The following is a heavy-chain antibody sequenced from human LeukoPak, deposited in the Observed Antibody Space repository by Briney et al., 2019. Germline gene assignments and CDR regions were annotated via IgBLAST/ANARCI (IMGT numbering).Heavy chain of an antibody. D-gene: IGHD3-16*02. CDR1: GFTFSNAW. J-gene: IGHJ4*02. CDR2: IKSKTDGWTT. V-gene: IGHV3-15*01. Sequence: GGSLRLSCAASGFTFSNAWMSWVRQAPGKGLEWVGRIKSKTDGWTTDYAAPVKGRFHISRHDSNNTLYPQMNSLKTEDTAVYYCTTDRGVMITFGGVIVIPTYVDYWGQGTLLTVSS. CDR3: TTDRGVMITFGGVIVIPTYVDY.